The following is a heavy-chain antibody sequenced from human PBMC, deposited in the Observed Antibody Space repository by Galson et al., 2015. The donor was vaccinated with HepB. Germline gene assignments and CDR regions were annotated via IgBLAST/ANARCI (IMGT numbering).Heavy chain of an antibody. CDR1: GFTFSSYK. Sequence: SLRLSCAASGFTFSSYKMNWVRQAPGKGLEWVSYISSSGSTIYYADSVKGRFTISRDNAKNSLYLQMNSLRAEDTAVYYCARGVPYDSTYYYYGMDVWGQGTTVTVSS. J-gene: IGHJ6*02. D-gene: IGHD2-15*01. CDR3: ARGVPYDSTYYYYGMDV. V-gene: IGHV3-48*03. CDR2: ISSSGSTI.